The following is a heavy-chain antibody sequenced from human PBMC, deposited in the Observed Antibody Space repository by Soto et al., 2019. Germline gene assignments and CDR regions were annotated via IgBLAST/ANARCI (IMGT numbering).Heavy chain of an antibody. J-gene: IGHJ6*01. D-gene: IGHD3-10*01. CDR3: ASGSGNYVSFLGGLDV. V-gene: IGHV4-31*03. CDR1: SGSISIGGYY. CDR2: IYYSGST. Sequence: QVQLQESGPGLVKPSQTLSLTCTVSSGSISIGGYYWSWIRQHPGKGLEWIGYIYYSGSTNYNPSLKSRVTISIDRSKNQFSLELSSVTAADTAVYYCASGSGNYVSFLGGLDVW.